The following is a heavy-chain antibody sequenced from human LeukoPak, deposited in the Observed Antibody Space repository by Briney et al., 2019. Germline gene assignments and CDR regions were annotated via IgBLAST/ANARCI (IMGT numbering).Heavy chain of an antibody. Sequence: PGRSLRLSCAASGFTFSSYGMHWVRQAPGKGLEWVAVIWYDGSNKYYADSVKGRFTISRDNSKNTLYLQMNSLRAEDTAVYYYACYYDSSGSPYYFDYWGQGTLVTVSS. V-gene: IGHV3-33*01. CDR2: IWYDGSNK. D-gene: IGHD3-22*01. J-gene: IGHJ4*02. CDR3: ACYYDSSGSPYYFDY. CDR1: GFTFSSYG.